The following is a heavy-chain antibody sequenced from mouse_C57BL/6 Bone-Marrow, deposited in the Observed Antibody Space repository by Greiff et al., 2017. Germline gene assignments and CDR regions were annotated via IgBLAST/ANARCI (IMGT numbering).Heavy chain of an antibody. V-gene: IGHV1-59*01. CDR2: IDPSDSYT. J-gene: IGHJ1*03. CDR1: GYTFTSYW. CDR3: ARCGYSNYPYWYFDV. D-gene: IGHD2-5*01. Sequence: VQLQQPGAELVRPGTSVKLSCKASGYTFTSYWMHWVKQRPGQGLEWIGVIDPSDSYTNYNQKFKGKATLTVDPSSSTAYMQLSSLTSEDAAVYYCARCGYSNYPYWYFDVWGTGTTVTVSS.